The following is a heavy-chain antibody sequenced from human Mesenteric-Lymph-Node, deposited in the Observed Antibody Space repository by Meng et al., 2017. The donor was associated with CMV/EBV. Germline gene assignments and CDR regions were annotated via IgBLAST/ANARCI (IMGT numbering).Heavy chain of an antibody. CDR3: VRGGLIGGSYHYFDY. V-gene: IGHV4-34*01. CDR1: GGSFSGYY. CDR2: VSHSTST. Sequence: GSLRLSCGIYGGSFSGYYWSWIRQSPGKGLEWIGEVSHSTSTTYNPSLTSRVTISADSFKNKFSLTLTSMTAADTAVYYCVRGGLIGGSYHYFDYWGQGTLVTVSS. J-gene: IGHJ4*02. D-gene: IGHD3-22*01.